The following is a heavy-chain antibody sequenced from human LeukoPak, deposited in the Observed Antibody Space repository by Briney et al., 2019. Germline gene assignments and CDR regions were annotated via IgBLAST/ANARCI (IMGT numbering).Heavy chain of an antibody. V-gene: IGHV4-4*07. CDR1: SGSHGSYY. Sequence: SETLSLTCTVSSGSHGSYYWHWLRRPAGKGLEWIGHIYTSGSTNYSPSLKSRVTMSVDASKNQFSLKLNSVTAADTAFYYCAREYSSSSGKALDYWGQGTLVTVSS. D-gene: IGHD6-6*01. CDR3: AREYSSSSGKALDY. J-gene: IGHJ4*02. CDR2: IYTSGST.